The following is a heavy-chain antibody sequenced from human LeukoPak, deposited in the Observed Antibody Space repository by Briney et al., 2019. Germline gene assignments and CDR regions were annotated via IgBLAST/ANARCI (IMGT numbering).Heavy chain of an antibody. J-gene: IGHJ6*02. CDR2: ISGSGGST. V-gene: IGHV3-23*01. CDR3: SKVGASFYYGMDV. Sequence: GGSLRLSCAAPGFPFSSYAMNWVRQAPGKGLEWVSGISGSGGSTYYADSVKGRFTISRDNSKNTLYLQMNSLRAEDTALYYCSKVGASFYYGMDVWGQGTTVTVSS. CDR1: GFPFSSYA. D-gene: IGHD1-1*01.